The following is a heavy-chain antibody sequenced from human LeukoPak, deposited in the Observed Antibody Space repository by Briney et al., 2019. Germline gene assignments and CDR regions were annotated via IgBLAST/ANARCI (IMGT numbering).Heavy chain of an antibody. Sequence: GASLKVSCKASGYSFTTYGISWVRQAPGQGLEWMGRITVYNGNTNYAERFQGRVTMTTDTSTSTAYMELRSLRSDDTAAYYCGRSGYRYSYDFDYYMDVWAKGTTITVSS. D-gene: IGHD5-18*01. V-gene: IGHV1-18*01. CDR3: GRSGYRYSYDFDYYMDV. CDR2: ITVYNGNT. J-gene: IGHJ6*03. CDR1: GYSFTTYG.